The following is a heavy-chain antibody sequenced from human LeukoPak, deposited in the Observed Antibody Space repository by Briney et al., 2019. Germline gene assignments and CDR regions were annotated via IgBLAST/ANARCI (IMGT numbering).Heavy chain of an antibody. V-gene: IGHV1-69*05. D-gene: IGHD5-12*01. CDR1: GGTFSSYA. Sequence: SVKVSCKASGGTFSSYAISWVRQAPGQGLEWMGGIIPIFGTANYAQKFQGRVTITTDESTSTAYMELSSLRSEDTAVYYCATDAGPDIVATMGGYWGQGTLVTVSS. CDR2: IIPIFGTA. J-gene: IGHJ4*02. CDR3: ATDAGPDIVATMGGY.